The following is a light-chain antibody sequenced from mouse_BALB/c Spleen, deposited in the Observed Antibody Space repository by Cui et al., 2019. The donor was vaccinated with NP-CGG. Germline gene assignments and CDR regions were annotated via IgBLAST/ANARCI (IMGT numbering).Light chain of an antibody. Sequence: QAVVTQESALPTSPGETVTLTCRSSTGAVTTSNYANWVQEKPDHLFTGLIGGTKNRAPGVPARFSGSLIGDKAALTITGARTEDEEIYFCALWYSNHWVFGGGTKLTVL. V-gene: IGLV1*01. J-gene: IGLJ1*01. CDR1: TGAVTTSNY. CDR3: ALWYSNHWV. CDR2: GTK.